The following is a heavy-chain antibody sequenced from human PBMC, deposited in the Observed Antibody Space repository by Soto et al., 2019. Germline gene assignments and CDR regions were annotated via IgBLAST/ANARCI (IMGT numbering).Heavy chain of an antibody. Sequence: PSQTLSLTCAISGDSVSSNSAAWNWIRQSPSRGLEWLGRTYYRSKWYNDYAVSVKSRITINPDTSKNQFSLQLNSVTPEDTAVYYCARANTMVRGVPTNWFDPWGQGTLVTVSS. CDR3: ARANTMVRGVPTNWFDP. CDR2: TYYRSKWYN. J-gene: IGHJ5*02. V-gene: IGHV6-1*01. D-gene: IGHD3-10*01. CDR1: GDSVSSNSAA.